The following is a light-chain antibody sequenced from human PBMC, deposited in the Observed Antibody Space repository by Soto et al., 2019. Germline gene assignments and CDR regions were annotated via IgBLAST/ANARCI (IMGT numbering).Light chain of an antibody. V-gene: IGKV3-15*01. Sequence: EIVMSQSPATLSVSPGERATLSCRASQSVSSNLAWYQQKPGQAPRLLIYGASTRATGIPSRFSGSGSGTEFTLTISSLQPDDFATYYCQQYNSYWWTFGQGTKVDIK. CDR2: GAS. J-gene: IGKJ1*01. CDR3: QQYNSYWWT. CDR1: QSVSSN.